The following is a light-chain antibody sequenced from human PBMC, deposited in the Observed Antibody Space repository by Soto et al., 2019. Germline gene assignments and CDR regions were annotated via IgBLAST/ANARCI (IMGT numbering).Light chain of an antibody. V-gene: IGKV3-20*01. CDR2: GAS. Sequence: EIVLTQSPGTLSLSPGERATLSCRASQSVSSSYLAWYQQKPGQAPRLLIYGASSRATGIPDRFSGSGSGTAFTLPISSREPEDFAVYYCKQYGSPPPLTFAPGTKVDIK. CDR1: QSVSSSY. CDR3: KQYGSPPPLT. J-gene: IGKJ3*01.